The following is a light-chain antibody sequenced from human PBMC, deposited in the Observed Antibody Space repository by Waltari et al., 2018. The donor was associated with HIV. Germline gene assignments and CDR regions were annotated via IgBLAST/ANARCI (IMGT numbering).Light chain of an antibody. CDR3: QSYVSSLSGPVV. J-gene: IGLJ2*01. CDR1: SSNIGAAYY. Sequence: QSVLTQPPSVSGAPGQTVTISCTGSSSNIGAAYYVHWYQQVPGTAPKLLIYANTNRPSGVPDRFSGSKSGTSASLAISGLQTEDEADYYCQSYVSSLSGPVVFGGGTKLTVL. CDR2: ANT. V-gene: IGLV1-40*01.